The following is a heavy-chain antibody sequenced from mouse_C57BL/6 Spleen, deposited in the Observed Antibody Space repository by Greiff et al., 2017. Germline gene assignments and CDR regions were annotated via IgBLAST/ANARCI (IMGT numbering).Heavy chain of an antibody. CDR3: ARQVVATYYYAMDY. J-gene: IGHJ4*01. CDR1: GFTFSDYG. D-gene: IGHD1-1*01. V-gene: IGHV5-17*01. CDR2: ISSGSSTI. Sequence: DVMLVESGGGLVKPGGSLKLSCAASGFTFSDYGMHWVRQAPEKGLEWVAYISSGSSTIYYADTVKGRFTISRDNAKNTLFLQMTSLRSEDTAMYYCARQVVATYYYAMDYWGQGTSVTVSS.